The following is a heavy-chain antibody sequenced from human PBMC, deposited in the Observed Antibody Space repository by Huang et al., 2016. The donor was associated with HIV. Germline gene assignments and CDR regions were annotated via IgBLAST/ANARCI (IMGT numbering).Heavy chain of an antibody. CDR3: ASGPHSARTLDF. D-gene: IGHD6-6*01. CDR1: GGSFTGYY. V-gene: IGHV4-34*01. CDR2: IDHSGST. Sequence: QVQLQQWGAGLLKPSETLSLTCAVYGGSFTGYYWCWFRQPPGQGLEWIGEIDHSGSTNYNPSLKSRVTMSVETSKNQFSLKLISVTAADTAMYYGASGPHSARTLDFWGQGTLVTVSS. J-gene: IGHJ4*02.